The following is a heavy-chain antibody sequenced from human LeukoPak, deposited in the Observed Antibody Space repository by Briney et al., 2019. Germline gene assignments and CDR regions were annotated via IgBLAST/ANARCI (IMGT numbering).Heavy chain of an antibody. CDR1: GFTFSSYG. V-gene: IGHV3-30*02. CDR3: AKDSSIAAAAYFDY. CDR2: IRYDGSNK. Sequence: PGGSLRLSCAASGFTFSSYGMHWVRQAPGKGLEWVAFIRYDGSNKYYADPVKGRFTISRDNSKNTLYLQMSSLRAEDTAVYYCAKDSSIAAAAYFDYWGQGTLVTVSS. D-gene: IGHD6-6*01. J-gene: IGHJ4*02.